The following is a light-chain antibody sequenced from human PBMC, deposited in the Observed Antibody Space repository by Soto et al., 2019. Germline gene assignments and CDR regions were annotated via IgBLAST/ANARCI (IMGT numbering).Light chain of an antibody. CDR2: GNS. V-gene: IGLV1-40*01. CDR1: SSNIGAGYD. Sequence: QSVLTQPPSVSGAPGQRVTISCTGSSSNIGAGYDVHWYQQLPGTAPKLLIYGNSNRPSGVPDQFSGSKSGASASLAITGLQAEDEADYYCQSYDSSLVVVFGGGTKLTVL. CDR3: QSYDSSLVVV. J-gene: IGLJ2*01.